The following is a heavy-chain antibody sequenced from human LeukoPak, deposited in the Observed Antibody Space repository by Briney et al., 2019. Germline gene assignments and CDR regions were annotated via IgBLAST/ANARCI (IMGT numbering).Heavy chain of an antibody. J-gene: IGHJ4*02. D-gene: IGHD3-10*01. V-gene: IGHV4-59*04. Sequence: PGGSLRLSCAASGFTFSSYEMNWVRQPPGKGLEWIGNIYSSGSTYYNASLQSRVTISIDTSKNQFSLKLSSVTAADTAVYYCATRMVRGVTGDYWGQGTLVTVSS. CDR2: IYSSGST. CDR3: ATRMVRGVTGDY. CDR1: GFTFSSYE.